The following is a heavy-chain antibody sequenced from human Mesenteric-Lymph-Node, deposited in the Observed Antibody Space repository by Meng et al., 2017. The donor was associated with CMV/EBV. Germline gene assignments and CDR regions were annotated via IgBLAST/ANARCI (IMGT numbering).Heavy chain of an antibody. J-gene: IGHJ4*02. CDR3: GRGGQSSSRSSLPN. CDR1: GFIFSSYW. D-gene: IGHD6-13*01. CDR2: INQDGSEK. V-gene: IGHV3-7*01. Sequence: GESLKISCAASGFIFSSYWMHWVRQAPGKGLEWVANINQDGSEKYYVDSVKGRFTISRDNAKNSLDLQMNSLRDEDTAVYYCGRGGQSSSRSSLPNWGQGTLVTVSS.